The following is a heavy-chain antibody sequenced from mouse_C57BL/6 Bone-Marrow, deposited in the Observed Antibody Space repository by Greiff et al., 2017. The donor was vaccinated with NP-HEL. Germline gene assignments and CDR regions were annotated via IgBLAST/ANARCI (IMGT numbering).Heavy chain of an antibody. J-gene: IGHJ2*01. CDR1: GFNIKDDY. V-gene: IGHV14-4*01. CDR2: IDPENGDT. Sequence: VQLQQSGAELVRPGASVKLSCTASGFNIKDDYMHWVKQRPEQGLEWIGWIDPENGDTEYASKFQGKATITADTSSNTAYLQLSSLPSEDTAVYYCTTEDGSYWGQGTTLTVSS. D-gene: IGHD2-3*01. CDR3: TTEDGSY.